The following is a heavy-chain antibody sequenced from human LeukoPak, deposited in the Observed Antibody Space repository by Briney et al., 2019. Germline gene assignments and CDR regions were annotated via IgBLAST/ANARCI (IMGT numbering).Heavy chain of an antibody. Sequence: GGSLRLSCAASGFTFSDYYMSWIRQAPGKGLEWVSYISSSSHYTNYADSLKGRFTISRDNAKNSLYLQINSLRAEDTAVYYCARDLYGMDVWGQGTTVTVSS. J-gene: IGHJ6*02. V-gene: IGHV3-11*06. CDR2: ISSSSHYT. CDR1: GFTFSDYY. CDR3: ARDLYGMDV.